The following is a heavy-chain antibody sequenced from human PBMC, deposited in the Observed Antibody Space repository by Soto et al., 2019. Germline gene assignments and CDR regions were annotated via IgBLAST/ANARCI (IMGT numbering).Heavy chain of an antibody. D-gene: IGHD6-19*01. Sequence: ASVKVSCKASGYTFSSNGVSWVRQAPGQDLEWMGWISTFNGNAHYAQKFQGRVTMTTDTSTNTAYMELTSLSSDDTAVYYCARLHGYSSGWYDYWGQGTLVTVSS. J-gene: IGHJ4*02. CDR1: GYTFSSNG. V-gene: IGHV1-18*04. CDR2: ISTFNGNA. CDR3: ARLHGYSSGWYDY.